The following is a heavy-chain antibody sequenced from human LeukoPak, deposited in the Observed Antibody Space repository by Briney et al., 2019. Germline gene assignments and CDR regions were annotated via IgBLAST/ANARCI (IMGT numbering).Heavy chain of an antibody. Sequence: PSQTLSLTCSVSGGSISNYYWNWIRQPPGEGLEWIGYIFYTGATNYNPSVNSRVTMSADTSKNLLSLNLGSVASADTAVYYCARRGSRSWYFDSWGQGTLVTVSS. V-gene: IGHV4-59*01. CDR1: GGSISNYY. D-gene: IGHD6-13*01. J-gene: IGHJ4*02. CDR2: IFYTGAT. CDR3: ARRGSRSWYFDS.